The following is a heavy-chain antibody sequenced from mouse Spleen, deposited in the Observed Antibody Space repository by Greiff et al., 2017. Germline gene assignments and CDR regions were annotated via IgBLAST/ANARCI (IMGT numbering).Heavy chain of an antibody. V-gene: IGHV1-55*01. CDR1: GYTFTSYW. CDR3: ARSINYYFDY. D-gene: IGHD2-4*01. Sequence: QVQLKQPGAELVKPGASVKMSCKASGYTFTSYWITWVKQRPGQGLEWIGDIYPGSGSANYNEKFKRKATLTVDTSSSTAYMQLSSLTSEDSAVYYCARSINYYFDYWGQGTTLTVSS. J-gene: IGHJ2*01. CDR2: IYPGSGSA.